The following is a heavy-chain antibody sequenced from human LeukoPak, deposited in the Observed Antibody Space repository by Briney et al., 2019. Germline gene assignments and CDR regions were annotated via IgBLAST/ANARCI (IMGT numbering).Heavy chain of an antibody. D-gene: IGHD5-18*01. CDR2: ISGSGGDT. CDR1: GFTFSSYA. CDR3: AKYPQQHGYLDVDY. V-gene: IGHV3-23*01. Sequence: PGGSLRLSCAASGFTFSSYAMSWVRQAPGKGLEWVSAISGSGGDTYYANSVKGRFTISRDNSKNTLYLQMNSLRAEDTAIYYCAKYPQQHGYLDVDYWGQGTLVTVSS. J-gene: IGHJ4*02.